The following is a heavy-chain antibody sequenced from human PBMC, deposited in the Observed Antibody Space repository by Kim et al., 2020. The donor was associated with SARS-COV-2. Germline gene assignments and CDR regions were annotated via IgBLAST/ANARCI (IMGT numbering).Heavy chain of an antibody. D-gene: IGHD2-15*01. V-gene: IGHV4-34*01. CDR1: GGSFSGYY. CDR2: INHSGST. Sequence: SETLSLTCAVYGGSFSGYYWSWIRQPPGKGLEWIGEINHSGSTNYNPSLKSRVTISVDTSKNQFSLKLSSVTAADTAVYYCARAPSGGSFMGDWFDPWGQGTLVTVSS. J-gene: IGHJ5*02. CDR3: ARAPSGGSFMGDWFDP.